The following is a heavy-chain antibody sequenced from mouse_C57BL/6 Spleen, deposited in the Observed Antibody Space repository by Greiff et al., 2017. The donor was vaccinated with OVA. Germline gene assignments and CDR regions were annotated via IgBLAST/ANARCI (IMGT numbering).Heavy chain of an antibody. V-gene: IGHV5-4*01. CDR2: ISDGGSYT. Sequence: EVHLVESGGGLVKPGGSLKLSCAASGFTFSSYAMSWVRQTPEKRLEWVATISDGGSYTYYPDNVKGRFTISRDNAKNNLYLQMSHLKSEDTAMYYCARDQGTTVVAFYYYAMDYWGQGTSVTVSS. D-gene: IGHD1-1*01. J-gene: IGHJ4*01. CDR1: GFTFSSYA. CDR3: ARDQGTTVVAFYYYAMDY.